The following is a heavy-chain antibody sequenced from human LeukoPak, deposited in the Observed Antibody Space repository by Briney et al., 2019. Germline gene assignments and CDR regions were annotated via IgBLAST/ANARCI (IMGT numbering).Heavy chain of an antibody. D-gene: IGHD3-9*01. CDR3: ARHKEGILTGYYSYGMDV. J-gene: IGHJ6*02. CDR1: GGSISSYY. V-gene: IGHV4-59*08. CDR2: IYYSGST. Sequence: SETLSLTCTVSGGSISSYYWSWIRQPPGKGLEWIGYIYYSGSTNYNPSLKSRVTISVDTSKNQFSLKLSSVTAADTAVYYCARHKEGILTGYYSYGMDVWGQGTTVTVSS.